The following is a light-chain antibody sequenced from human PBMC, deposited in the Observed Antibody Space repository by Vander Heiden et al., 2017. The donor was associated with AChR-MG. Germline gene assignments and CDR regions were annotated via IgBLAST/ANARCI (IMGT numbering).Light chain of an antibody. CDR3: QQYGTSPLT. Sequence: EIVLTQSPGTLSLSPGERATLSCRASQSVNSVYFAWYQQKPGQAPRLLIYDTSRRATGIPERFSGSGSGTDFTLTISRLEPEDFAVYYCQQYGTSPLTFGGRTKVEIK. V-gene: IGKV3-20*01. J-gene: IGKJ4*01. CDR2: DTS. CDR1: QSVNSVY.